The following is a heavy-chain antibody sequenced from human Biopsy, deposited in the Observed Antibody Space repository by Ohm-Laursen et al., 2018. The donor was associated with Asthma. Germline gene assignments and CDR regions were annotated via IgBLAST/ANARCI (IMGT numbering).Heavy chain of an antibody. CDR1: GYTFISYA. CDR2: ISPVFGST. V-gene: IGHV1-69*06. D-gene: IGHD3-3*02. Sequence: SVKVSCKASGYTFISYAIHWVRQAPGLGLEWMGGISPVFGSTNIAQKFQGRVTISADIFTKTAYLEVSSLRSDDTAVYYCARPSPNRDILYYYYHMDVWGQGTTVIVSS. J-gene: IGHJ6*02. CDR3: ARPSPNRDILYYYYHMDV.